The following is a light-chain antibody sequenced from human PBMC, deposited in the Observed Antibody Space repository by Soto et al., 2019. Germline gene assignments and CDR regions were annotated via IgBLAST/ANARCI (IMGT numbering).Light chain of an antibody. Sequence: EIVLTQSPGTLSLSPGAIATLSCRASQSVDSDCLAWYRQRPGQAPRLLIYGVSTRATGTPDRISGSGSGTGFTLTISRLEPEDFAEYYCQQCGSSRRKFGRGNRVEIK. CDR1: QSVDSDC. V-gene: IGKV3-20*01. J-gene: IGKJ1*01. CDR3: QQCGSSRRK. CDR2: GVS.